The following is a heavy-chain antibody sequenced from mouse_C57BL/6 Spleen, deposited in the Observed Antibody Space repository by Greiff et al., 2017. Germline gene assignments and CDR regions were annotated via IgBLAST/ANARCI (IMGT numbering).Heavy chain of an antibody. CDR2: IDPSDSET. V-gene: IGHV1-52*01. J-gene: IGHJ3*01. Sequence: QVQLQQPGAELVRPGSSVKLSCKASGYTFTSYWMHWVKQRPIQGLEWIGNIDPSDSETHYNQKFKDKATLTVDKSSSTAYMQLSSLTSEDSSVYYCAREGNGCYGEFAYWGQGTLVTVAA. CDR1: GYTFTSYW. D-gene: IGHD1-1*01. CDR3: AREGNGCYGEFAY.